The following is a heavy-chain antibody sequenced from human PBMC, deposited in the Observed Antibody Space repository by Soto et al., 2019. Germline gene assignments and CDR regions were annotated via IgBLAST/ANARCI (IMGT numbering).Heavy chain of an antibody. CDR3: VKGEYYYDSSGYYPFDY. D-gene: IGHD3-22*01. V-gene: IGHV3-64D*06. CDR1: GFTFSICA. CDR2: ISTNGGST. Sequence: PGASLRPSFLPSGFTFSICAMHRVPQAPGKGLEYVSSISTNGGSTHYADSVKGRFTISRDNSKNTHYLQMSSLRADDTAVYYCVKGEYYYDSSGYYPFDYWGQGT. J-gene: IGHJ4*02.